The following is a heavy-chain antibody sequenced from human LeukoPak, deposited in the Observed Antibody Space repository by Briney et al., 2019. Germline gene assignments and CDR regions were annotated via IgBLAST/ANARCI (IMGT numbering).Heavy chain of an antibody. Sequence: PRASVNVSCKASGYTFQDYYLHGVRQPRGQGREWMGWIDFSGGTNYAQKFRGRVTMTRDQSTSTGYIELATLRSDDTTVFYCVRGWREPMMALDYCGQRTPVTVSS. CDR3: VRGWREPMMALDY. V-gene: IGHV1-2*02. CDR2: IDFSGGT. J-gene: IGHJ4*01. D-gene: IGHD3-22*01. CDR1: GYTFQDYY.